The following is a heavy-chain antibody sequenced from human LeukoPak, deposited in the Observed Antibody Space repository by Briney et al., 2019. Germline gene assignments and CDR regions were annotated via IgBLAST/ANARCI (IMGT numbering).Heavy chain of an antibody. D-gene: IGHD3-10*01. Sequence: SETLSLTCAVYGGSFSGYYWSWIRQPPGKGLEWIGEINHSGSTNYNPSLKSRVTISVDTSKNQFSLKLSSVTAADTAVYYCARYGSGTLYVWGKGTMVTVSS. CDR2: INHSGST. V-gene: IGHV4-34*01. CDR1: GGSFSGYY. J-gene: IGHJ6*04. CDR3: ARYGSGTLYV.